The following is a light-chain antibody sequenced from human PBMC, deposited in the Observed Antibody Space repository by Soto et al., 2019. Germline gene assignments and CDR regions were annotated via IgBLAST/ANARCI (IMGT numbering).Light chain of an antibody. CDR1: SSDVGTYTL. J-gene: IGLJ1*01. Sequence: QSALTQPASVSGSPGQSITISCTGTSSDVGTYTLVSWYQQHPDKAPKLMIYETSKRPSGVSNRFSGSKSGNTASLTISVLQAEDEADYYCCSFAGSSTYVFGTGTKVTVL. CDR3: CSFAGSSTYV. V-gene: IGLV2-23*01. CDR2: ETS.